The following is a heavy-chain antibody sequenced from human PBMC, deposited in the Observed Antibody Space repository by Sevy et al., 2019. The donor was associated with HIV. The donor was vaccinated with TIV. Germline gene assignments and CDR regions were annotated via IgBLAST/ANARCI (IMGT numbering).Heavy chain of an antibody. Sequence: GGSLRLSCAASGFTFSSYDMHWVRQATGKGLEWVSAIGTAGDTYYPGSVKGRFTISRENAKNSLYLQMNSLRAGDTAVYYCAREIGGYDRGYYGMDVWGQGTTVTVSS. J-gene: IGHJ6*02. D-gene: IGHD5-12*01. CDR1: GFTFSSYD. CDR3: AREIGGYDRGYYGMDV. V-gene: IGHV3-13*01. CDR2: IGTAGDT.